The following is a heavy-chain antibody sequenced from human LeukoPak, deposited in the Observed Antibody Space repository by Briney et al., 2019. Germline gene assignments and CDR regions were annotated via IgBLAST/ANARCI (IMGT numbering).Heavy chain of an antibody. CDR1: GFTFSDYN. V-gene: IGHV3-9*01. CDR2: ISWNSGSI. J-gene: IGHJ4*02. D-gene: IGHD1-26*01. Sequence: SLRLSCAASGFTFSDYNMNWVRQAPGKGLEWVSGISWNSGSIGYADSVKGRFTISRDNAKKSLYLQMNSLRAEDTALYYCAKSRGAVWELPYFDYWGQGTLVTVSS. CDR3: AKSRGAVWELPYFDY.